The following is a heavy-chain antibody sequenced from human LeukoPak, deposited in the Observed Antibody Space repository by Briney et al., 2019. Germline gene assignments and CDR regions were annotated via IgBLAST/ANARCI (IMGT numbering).Heavy chain of an antibody. CDR1: GGSISSYY. V-gene: IGHV4-59*08. J-gene: IGHJ4*02. CDR2: IYYSGST. D-gene: IGHD3-10*01. CDR3: AATMVRGVHTHFDY. Sequence: PSETLSLTCTASGGSISSYYWSWIRQPPGKGLEWIGYIYYSGSTNYNPSLKSRVTISVDTSKNQFSLRLSSVTAADTAVYYCAATMVRGVHTHFDYWGQGTLVTVSS.